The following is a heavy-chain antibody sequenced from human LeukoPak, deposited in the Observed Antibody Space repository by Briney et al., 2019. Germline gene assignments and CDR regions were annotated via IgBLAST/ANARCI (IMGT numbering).Heavy chain of an antibody. D-gene: IGHD3-22*01. V-gene: IGHV4-34*01. CDR3: ARGYYYDSSGYYSFDY. Sequence: PSETLSLTCAVYGGSFSGYYWSWFRQPPAKGLEWIGEINHSGSTNYTPSLKSRVTISVDTSKNQFSLKLSSVTAADTAVYYCARGYYYDSSGYYSFDYWGQGTLVTVSS. J-gene: IGHJ4*02. CDR2: INHSGST. CDR1: GGSFSGYY.